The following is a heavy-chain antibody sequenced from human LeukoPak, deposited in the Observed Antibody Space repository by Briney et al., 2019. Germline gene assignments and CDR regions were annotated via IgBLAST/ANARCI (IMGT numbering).Heavy chain of an antibody. J-gene: IGHJ4*02. CDR3: AKRASSYFDY. D-gene: IGHD6-6*01. CDR2: ISSDANNK. Sequence: PGGSLRLSCAASGFSFSTYGMHWVRQAPGKGLEWMAVISSDANNKYYADSVKGRFTISRYNSMSTLYLQMNSLSTEDTAVYYCAKRASSYFDYWGQGTLVTVSA. V-gene: IGHV3-30*18. CDR1: GFSFSTYG.